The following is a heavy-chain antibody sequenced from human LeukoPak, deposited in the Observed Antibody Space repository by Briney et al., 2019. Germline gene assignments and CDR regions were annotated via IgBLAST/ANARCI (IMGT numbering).Heavy chain of an antibody. CDR1: GGSFSGYY. Sequence: PETLSLTCAVYGGSFSGYYWSWIRQPPGKGLEWIGEINHSGSTNYNPSLKSRVTISVDTSKNQFSLKLSSVTAADTAVYYCARVIRGYSYGLTSIRPWGQGTLVTVSS. CDR2: INHSGST. CDR3: ARVIRGYSYGLTSIRP. J-gene: IGHJ5*02. D-gene: IGHD5-18*01. V-gene: IGHV4-34*01.